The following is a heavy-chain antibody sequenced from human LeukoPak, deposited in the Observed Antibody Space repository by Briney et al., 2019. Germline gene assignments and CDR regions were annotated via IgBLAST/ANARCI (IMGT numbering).Heavy chain of an antibody. D-gene: IGHD4-23*01. CDR2: ISVYNGNT. Sequence: PRASVRVSCKASGYTFSIYGFSWVRQAPGQGLEWMGWISVYNGNTNYAQKFQGRVTMTTDTSTSTAHMELRSLRSDDTAVYYCARQGYSGHSQGAADYWGQGTLVTVSS. CDR3: ARQGYSGHSQGAADY. V-gene: IGHV1-18*01. CDR1: GYTFSIYG. J-gene: IGHJ4*02.